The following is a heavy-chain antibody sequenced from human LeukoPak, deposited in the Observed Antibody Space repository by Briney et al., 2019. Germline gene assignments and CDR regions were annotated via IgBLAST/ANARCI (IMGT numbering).Heavy chain of an antibody. CDR1: GGSFSGYY. V-gene: IGHV4-34*01. D-gene: IGHD4-17*01. CDR2: INHSGST. Sequence: ASETLSLTCAVYGGSFSGYYWSWIRQPPGKGLEWIGEINHSGSTNYNPSLKSRVTISVDTPKNQFSLKLSSVTAADTAVYYCARGSVSPTVVRFDYWGQGTLVTVSS. CDR3: ARGSVSPTVVRFDY. J-gene: IGHJ4*02.